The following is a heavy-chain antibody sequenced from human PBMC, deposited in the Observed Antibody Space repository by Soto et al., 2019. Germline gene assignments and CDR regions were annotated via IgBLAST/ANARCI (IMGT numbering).Heavy chain of an antibody. CDR3: ASSPTPIVVVPAGDDAFDI. V-gene: IGHV3-33*01. J-gene: IGHJ3*02. Sequence: QVQLVESGGGVVQPGRSLRLSCAASGFTFSSYGMHWVRKAPGKGLEWVAVIWYDGSNKYYADSVKGRFTISRDNSKNTLYLQMNSLRAEDTAVYYCASSPTPIVVVPAGDDAFDIWGPGTMVTVS. CDR2: IWYDGSNK. CDR1: GFTFSSYG. D-gene: IGHD2-2*01.